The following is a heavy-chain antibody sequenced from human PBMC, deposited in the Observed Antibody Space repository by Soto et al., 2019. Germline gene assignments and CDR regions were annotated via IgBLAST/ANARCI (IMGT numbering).Heavy chain of an antibody. CDR2: IIPIFGTP. D-gene: IGHD2-2*01. V-gene: IGHV1-69*12. CDR1: GGTFSSYA. CDR3: RHVPAAGYYYGMDV. J-gene: IGHJ6*02. Sequence: QVQLVQSGAEVKRPGSSVKVSCTASGGTFSSYAISWVRQAPGQGLEWMGGIIPIFGTPNYAQKFQGRVTITADESTSTAYMELSSLRSEDTAVYCARHVPAAGYYYGMDVWGQGTTVTVSS.